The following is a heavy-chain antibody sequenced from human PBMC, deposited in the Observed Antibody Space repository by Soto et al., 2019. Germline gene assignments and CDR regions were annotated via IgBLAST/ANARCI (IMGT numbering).Heavy chain of an antibody. V-gene: IGHV4-30-2*01. D-gene: IGHD3-22*01. CDR3: ARIYDSSGYYAHGCAFDI. CDR2: IYHSGST. J-gene: IGHJ3*02. Sequence: SETLSLTCAVSGGSISSGGYSWGWIRQPPGKGLEWIGYIYHSGSTYYNPSLKSRVTISVDRSKNQFSLKLSSVTAADTAVYYCARIYDSSGYYAHGCAFDIWGQGTMVTVSS. CDR1: GGSISSGGYS.